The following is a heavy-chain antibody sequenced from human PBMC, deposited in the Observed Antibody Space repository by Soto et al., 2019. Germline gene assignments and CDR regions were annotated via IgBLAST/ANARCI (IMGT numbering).Heavy chain of an antibody. Sequence: EEQLVESGGGLVQPGGSLRLACAGSGFDFGTYSMNWVRQAPGKGLEWISYISSSSSPIYYADSVKGRFTISRDAAKKSVYLQMKSLRNEDTAVYYCARDGGGESVGSVDYYYYGMDVWGQGTTVTVSS. CDR1: GFDFGTYS. CDR2: ISSSSSPI. V-gene: IGHV3-48*02. CDR3: ARDGGGESVGSVDYYYYGMDV. D-gene: IGHD3-16*01. J-gene: IGHJ6*02.